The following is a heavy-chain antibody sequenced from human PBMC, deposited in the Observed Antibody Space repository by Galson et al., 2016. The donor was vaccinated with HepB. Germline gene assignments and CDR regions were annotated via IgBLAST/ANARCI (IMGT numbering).Heavy chain of an antibody. J-gene: IGHJ6*02. CDR3: ARDRYSSGYYGMDV. D-gene: IGHD3-22*01. Sequence: SVKVSCKASGYTFTRYVMHWVRQAPGQRLEWMGWINPGNGNTEDSQKFQGRVTITRDTSASTVSMELSSLRSEDTAVYYCARDRYSSGYYGMDVWGQGTTVTVSS. V-gene: IGHV1-3*01. CDR1: GYTFTRYV. CDR2: INPGNGNT.